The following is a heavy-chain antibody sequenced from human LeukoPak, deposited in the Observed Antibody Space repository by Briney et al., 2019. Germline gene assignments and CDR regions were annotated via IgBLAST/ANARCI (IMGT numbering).Heavy chain of an antibody. Sequence: PSETLSLTCTVSGGSISSSSAYWGWIRQPPGKGLEWIGSTYYSKNTYYNPSLKSRVTISADTSKNQFSLTLGPVSATDTAVYYCVSPRGFSYGYFDYWGQGTLVTVSS. CDR3: VSPRGFSYGYFDY. J-gene: IGHJ4*02. CDR1: GGSISSSSAY. D-gene: IGHD5-18*01. V-gene: IGHV4-39*01. CDR2: TYYSKNT.